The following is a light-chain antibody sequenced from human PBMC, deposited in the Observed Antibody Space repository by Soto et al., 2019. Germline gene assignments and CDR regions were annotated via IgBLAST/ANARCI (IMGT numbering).Light chain of an antibody. CDR1: SRDVGGYNY. Sequence: QSALTQPASVSGSPGQSITISCTGTSRDVGGYNYVSWDQQHPGKAPKVMIYEVNNRPSGVSDRFSGSKSGNTGSLTISGLQAEDDVVYSGSSYTGRSPLGEMFGGGTQLTVL. CDR3: SSYTGRSPLGEM. V-gene: IGLV2-14*01. CDR2: EVN. J-gene: IGLJ3*02.